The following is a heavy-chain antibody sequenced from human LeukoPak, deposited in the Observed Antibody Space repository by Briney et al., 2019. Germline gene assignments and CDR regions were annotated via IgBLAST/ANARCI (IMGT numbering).Heavy chain of an antibody. CDR2: LGRTGEYK. D-gene: IGHD3-10*01. V-gene: IGHV3-23*01. CDR3: VKDRPYGTCKPMDA. J-gene: IGHJ6*02. CDR1: GFTYTDYS. Sequence: PGGSLRLSCSASGFTYTDYSMSWVRQVPGKGLEWVSGLGRTGEYKYYADSVKGRFTISRDNSNDMVFLQMNSLRAEDTAIYYCVKDRPYGTCKPMDAWGQGTTV.